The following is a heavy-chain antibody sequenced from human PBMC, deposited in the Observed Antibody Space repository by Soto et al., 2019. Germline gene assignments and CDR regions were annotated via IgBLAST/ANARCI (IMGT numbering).Heavy chain of an antibody. D-gene: IGHD3-10*01. V-gene: IGHV1-8*01. Sequence: QVQLVQSGAEVREPGASVKVSCKASGYSFTSLDINWVRQTTGQGLEWMGWMQPSSGTTGYAQKFQGRVTMTRDTSINTAYMELSSLTADDTAFYYCALGVTAGVDYWGQGTLVTVSS. CDR2: MQPSSGTT. J-gene: IGHJ4*02. CDR3: ALGVTAGVDY. CDR1: GYSFTSLD.